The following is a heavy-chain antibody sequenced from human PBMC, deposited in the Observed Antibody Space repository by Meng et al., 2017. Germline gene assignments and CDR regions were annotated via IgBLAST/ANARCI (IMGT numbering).Heavy chain of an antibody. J-gene: IGHJ4*02. CDR1: GLRFTDAW. CDR2: IERKSDGGTI. D-gene: IGHD6-13*01. V-gene: IGHV3-15*04. Sequence: EVQLVESGGGCVKPGGSLRLSCVASGLRFTDAWMSWVRQAPGKGLEWVGRIERKSDGGTIYYAAPVKGRFTISRDDSKNTLYLQMDSLINEDTAVYFCATGAAAADHWGQGTLVTVSS. CDR3: ATGAAAADH.